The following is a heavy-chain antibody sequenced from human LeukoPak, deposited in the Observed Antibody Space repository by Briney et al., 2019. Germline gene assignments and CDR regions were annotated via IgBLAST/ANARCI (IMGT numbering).Heavy chain of an antibody. Sequence: ASVKVSCKASGGTFSSYAISWVRQAPGQGLEWMGGIIPIFGTANYAQKFQGRVTITTDESTSTAYMELSSLRSEDTAVYYCAGQVVSAAMYLKDWGQGTLVTVSS. CDR2: IIPIFGTA. CDR3: AGQVVSAAMYLKD. D-gene: IGHD2-2*01. CDR1: GGTFSSYA. J-gene: IGHJ1*01. V-gene: IGHV1-69*05.